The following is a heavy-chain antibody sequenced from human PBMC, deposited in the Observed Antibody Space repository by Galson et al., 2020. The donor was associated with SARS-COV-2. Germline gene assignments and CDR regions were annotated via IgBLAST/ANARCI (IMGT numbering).Heavy chain of an antibody. J-gene: IGHJ6*02. CDR1: GGSISSYY. D-gene: IGHD4-4*01. Sequence: ETLSLTCTVPGGSISSYYWSWIRQPAGKGLEWIGRIYTSGSTNYNPSLKSRVTMSVDTSKNQFSLKLSSVTAADTAVYYCARGLTTVTTDYGMDVWGQGTTVTVSS. V-gene: IGHV4-4*07. CDR3: ARGLTTVTTDYGMDV. CDR2: IYTSGST.